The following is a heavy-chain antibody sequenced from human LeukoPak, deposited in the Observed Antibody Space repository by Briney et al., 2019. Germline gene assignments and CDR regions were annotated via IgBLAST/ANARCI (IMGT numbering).Heavy chain of an antibody. CDR1: GFTFSYYS. J-gene: IGHJ3*02. V-gene: IGHV3-48*01. Sequence: GGSLRLSCAASGFTFSYYSMNWVRQAPGKGLEWISYSNTDGTISYADSVKDRFTISRDNSKNTVYLQMNSLRAEDTAVYYCARGYYYDSSGHSDAFHIWGQGTMVTVSS. CDR3: ARGYYYDSSGHSDAFHI. D-gene: IGHD3-22*01. CDR2: SNTDGTI.